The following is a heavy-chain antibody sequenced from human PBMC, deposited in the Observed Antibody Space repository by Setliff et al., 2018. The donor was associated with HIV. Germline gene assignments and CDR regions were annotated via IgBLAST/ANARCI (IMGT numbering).Heavy chain of an antibody. J-gene: IGHJ1*01. CDR3: ARDPAPSSSASYFQH. CDR2: INPDSRGT. CDR1: GYAFTDYS. V-gene: IGHV1-2*06. D-gene: IGHD6-6*01. Sequence: ASVKVSCKTSGYAFTDYSIHWVRQAPGQGLEWVGRINPDSRGTNYAQTFQGRVTMTRDTSVSTAYMELSSLRSEDTAVYYCARDPAPSSSASYFQHWGQGTPVTVS.